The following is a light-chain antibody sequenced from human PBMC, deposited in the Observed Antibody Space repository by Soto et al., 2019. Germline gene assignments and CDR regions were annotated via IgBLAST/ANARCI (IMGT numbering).Light chain of an antibody. J-gene: IGKJ1*01. V-gene: IGKV3-20*01. CDR3: QQYGSSPRT. CDR1: QSVSSSY. CDR2: GAS. Sequence: EIVLTQSPGTLSLSPGERATLSCRASQSVSSSYLAWYQQKPGQAPRLLICGASSRTTSIPDRFSGSGSGTDFALTISRLEPEDFAVFYCQQYGSSPRTFGQGTKVDIK.